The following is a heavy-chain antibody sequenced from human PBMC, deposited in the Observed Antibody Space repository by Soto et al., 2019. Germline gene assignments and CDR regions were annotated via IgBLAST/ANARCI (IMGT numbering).Heavy chain of an antibody. D-gene: IGHD6-13*01. V-gene: IGHV1-2*04. CDR2: INPNSGGT. CDR1: GYTFTGYY. J-gene: IGHJ6*02. Sequence: ASVKVSCKASGYTFTGYYMHWVRQAPGQGLEWMGWINPNSGGTNYAQKFQGWVTMTRDTSISTAHMELSRLRSDDTAVYYCARGYSSSPPWGMDVWGQGTTVTVSS. CDR3: ARGYSSSPPWGMDV.